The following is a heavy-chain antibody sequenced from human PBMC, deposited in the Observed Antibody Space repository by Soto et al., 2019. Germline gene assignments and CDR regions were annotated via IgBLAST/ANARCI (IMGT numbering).Heavy chain of an antibody. V-gene: IGHV5-10-1*01. CDR2: IDASDSNT. CDR1: GYTFTSYW. Sequence: GESLKISCRGSGYTFTSYWISWVRQMPGKGLEWMGRIDASDSNTNYSPSFQGHVIISADKSISTAYLQWSSLKASDTAMYYCARHETLMNWKPPQDRFNPWGQGTLVTVS. D-gene: IGHD1-1*01. J-gene: IGHJ5*02. CDR3: ARHETLMNWKPPQDRFNP.